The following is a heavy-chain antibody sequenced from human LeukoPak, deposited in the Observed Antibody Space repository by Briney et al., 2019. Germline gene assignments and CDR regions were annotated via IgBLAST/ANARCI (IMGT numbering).Heavy chain of an antibody. V-gene: IGHV4-34*01. Sequence: PSETLSLTCAVYGGSFSGYYWSWIRQPPGKGLEWIGEINHSGSTNYNPSLKGRVTISVDTSKNQFSLKLSSVTAADTAVYYCARTTSGYWGQGALVTVSS. CDR2: INHSGST. J-gene: IGHJ4*02. CDR3: ARTTSGY. CDR1: GGSFSGYY. D-gene: IGHD1-14*01.